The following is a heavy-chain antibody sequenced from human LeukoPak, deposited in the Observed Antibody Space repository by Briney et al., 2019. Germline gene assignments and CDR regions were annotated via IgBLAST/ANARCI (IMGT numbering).Heavy chain of an antibody. CDR1: GYTFTSYD. J-gene: IGHJ6*02. V-gene: IGHV1-8*01. D-gene: IGHD5-24*01. CDR3: ARELEMATIYYYDMDV. CDR2: MNPNSGNT. Sequence: GASVKVSCKASGYTFTSYDINWVRQATGQGLEWMGWMNPNSGNTGYAQRFQGRVTMTRNTSISTAYMELSSLRSEDTAVYYCARELEMATIYYYDMDVWGQGTTVTVSS.